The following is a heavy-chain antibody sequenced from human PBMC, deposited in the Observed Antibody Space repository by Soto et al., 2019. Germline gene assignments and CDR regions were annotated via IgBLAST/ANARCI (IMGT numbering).Heavy chain of an antibody. D-gene: IGHD3-10*01. Sequence: GGSLRLSCAASGFTFSNAWMSWVRQAPGKGLEWVSAISGSGGSTYYADSVKGRFTISRDKSKNTLYLQMNSLRAEDTAVYYCARVLFSMVRGDDLGFYFDYWGQGTLVTVSS. J-gene: IGHJ4*02. CDR3: ARVLFSMVRGDDLGFYFDY. CDR1: GFTFSNAW. CDR2: ISGSGGST. V-gene: IGHV3-23*01.